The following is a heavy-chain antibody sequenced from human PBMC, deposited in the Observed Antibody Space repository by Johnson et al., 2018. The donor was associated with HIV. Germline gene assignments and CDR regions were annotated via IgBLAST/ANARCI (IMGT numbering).Heavy chain of an antibody. CDR1: RFTFSDYY. V-gene: IGHV3-15*01. Sequence: EQLVESGGGLVKPGGSLRLSCAASRFTFSDYYMSWIRQTPGKGLEWVGRIKSKTDGGTTDYAAPVKGRFTISRDDSKNTLYLQMNSLKTEDTAVYYCTNPDTAMATGAFDIWGQGTMVTVSS. D-gene: IGHD5-18*01. CDR2: IKSKTDGGTT. CDR3: TNPDTAMATGAFDI. J-gene: IGHJ3*02.